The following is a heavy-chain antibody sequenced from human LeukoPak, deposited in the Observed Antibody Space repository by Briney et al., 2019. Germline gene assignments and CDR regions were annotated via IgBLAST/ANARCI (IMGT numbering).Heavy chain of an antibody. CDR2: LCGSGGST. J-gene: IGHJ4*02. CDR1: GFTFSSYA. Sequence: PGGSLRLSCAASGFTFSSYAMSWVRQAPGKGLEWVSALCGSGGSTYYADSVKGRFTISRDNCKNTLYLQMNSLRAEVTAVYDCAKWSGYDILTGYYGGFDYWGQGTLVTVSS. V-gene: IGHV3-23*01. D-gene: IGHD3-9*01. CDR3: AKWSGYDILTGYYGGFDY.